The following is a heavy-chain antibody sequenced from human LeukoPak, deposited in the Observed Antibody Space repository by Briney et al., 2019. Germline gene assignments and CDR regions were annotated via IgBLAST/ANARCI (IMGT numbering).Heavy chain of an antibody. CDR3: ARDTYGGANY. CDR1: GFTFSDFA. Sequence: GGSLRLSCAASGFTFSDFAMIWVRQPPGKGLEWVSSTFQGGGEIHYADSVKGRFTISRDNSKNTLHLQMNSLRVEDTAIYYCARDTYGGANYWGQGTLVTVSS. CDR2: TFQGGGEI. J-gene: IGHJ4*02. D-gene: IGHD4-23*01. V-gene: IGHV3-23*01.